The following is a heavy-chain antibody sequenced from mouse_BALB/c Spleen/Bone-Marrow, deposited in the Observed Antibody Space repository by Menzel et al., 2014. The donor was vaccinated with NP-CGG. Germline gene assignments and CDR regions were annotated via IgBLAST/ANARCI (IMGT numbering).Heavy chain of an antibody. CDR1: GFTFTDYY. CDR2: IRNKANGYTT. Sequence: VQLQQSGGGLVQPGGSLRLSCATSGFTFTDYYMSWVRQPPGKALEWLGFIRNKANGYTTEYSASVKGRFTISRDNSQSILYLQMNTLRAEDSATYYCARGENDLDYWGQGTTLTVSS. D-gene: IGHD2-3*01. CDR3: ARGENDLDY. J-gene: IGHJ2*01. V-gene: IGHV7-3*02.